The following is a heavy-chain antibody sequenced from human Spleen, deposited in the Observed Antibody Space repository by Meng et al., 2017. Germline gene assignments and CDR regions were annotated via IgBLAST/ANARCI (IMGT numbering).Heavy chain of an antibody. V-gene: IGHV1-8*01. Sequence: ASVKVSCKASGYTFTNYDINWVRQATGQGLEWMGWMNPNSGNTGYAQKFQGRVTITRNTSINTAYMELSSLRSEDTAMYYCARAFRAPTPKWHYYDYYAMDVWGQGTMVTVSS. CDR1: GYTFTNYD. CDR2: MNPNSGNT. CDR3: ARAFRAPTPKWHYYDYYAMDV. D-gene: IGHD2-8*01. J-gene: IGHJ6*02.